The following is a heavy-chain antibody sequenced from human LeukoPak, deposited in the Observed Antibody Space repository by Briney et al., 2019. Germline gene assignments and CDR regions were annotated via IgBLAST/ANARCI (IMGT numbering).Heavy chain of an antibody. J-gene: IGHJ4*02. D-gene: IGHD4-17*01. CDR3: ASLHYGDYDY. Sequence: GGSLRLSCETSGFTFSKHALNWVRQAPGKGLEWVSSISSSGTYIYYADSLKGRFTISRDNAKNILSLQMSSLRAEDTAVYYCASLHYGDYDYWGRGTLVTVSS. CDR1: GFTFSKHA. CDR2: ISSSGTYI. V-gene: IGHV3-21*01.